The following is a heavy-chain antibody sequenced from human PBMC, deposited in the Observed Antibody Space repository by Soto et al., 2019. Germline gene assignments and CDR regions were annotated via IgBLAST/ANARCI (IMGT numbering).Heavy chain of an antibody. CDR1: GGSISSGDYY. CDR2: IYNNGGI. CDR3: ARLSGSGIDC. V-gene: IGHV4-30-4*01. D-gene: IGHD2-15*01. J-gene: IGHJ4*02. Sequence: SETLSLTCTVSGGSISSGDYYWSWIRQPPGKGLEWIGYIYNNGGIYYNPSLKNRVTMSLDTSKNQFSLKLSSVTAADTAVYYCARLSGSGIDCWGQGTLVTVSS.